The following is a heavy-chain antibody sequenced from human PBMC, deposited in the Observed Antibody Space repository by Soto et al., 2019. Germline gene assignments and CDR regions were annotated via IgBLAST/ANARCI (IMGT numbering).Heavy chain of an antibody. CDR1: GFTFSSYA. J-gene: IGHJ4*02. D-gene: IGHD3-22*01. CDR3: ARPHYYYDSSGYFDY. CDR2: ISYDGSNK. V-gene: IGHV3-30-3*01. Sequence: QVQLVESGGGVVQPGRSLRLSCAASGFTFSSYAMHWVRQAPGKGLEWVAVISYDGSNKYYADSVKGRFTISRDNSKNTLYLQMNSMRAEETAVYYCARPHYYYDSSGYFDYWGQGTLVTVSS.